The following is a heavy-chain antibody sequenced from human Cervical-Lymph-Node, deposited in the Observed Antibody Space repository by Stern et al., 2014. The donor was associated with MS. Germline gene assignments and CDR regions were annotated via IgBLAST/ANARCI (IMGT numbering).Heavy chain of an antibody. V-gene: IGHV1-18*04. D-gene: IGHD3-3*01. CDR1: GYTFTSYG. Sequence: QVQLVQSGADVKKPGASVKVSCKASGYTFTSYGISWVRQAPGQGLEWMGRISDYNGNTNYAQKLQGRVTMTTDTSTSTAYMELRSLRSDDTAVYYCARAGITIFGVVIMNFDYWGQGTLVTVSS. CDR2: ISDYNGNT. CDR3: ARAGITIFGVVIMNFDY. J-gene: IGHJ4*02.